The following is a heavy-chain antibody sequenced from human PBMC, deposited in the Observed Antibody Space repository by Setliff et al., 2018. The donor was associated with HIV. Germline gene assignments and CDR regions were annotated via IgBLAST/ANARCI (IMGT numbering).Heavy chain of an antibody. CDR3: AAGLNYYDRSGLGA. CDR2: IVPVFGIG. J-gene: IGHJ5*02. Sequence: ASVKVSCKASGGTFSTYVISWVRQAPGQGLEWMGGIVPVFGIGRSPQKFQGRVIITADESTSTAYMELSSLTSGDTAVYYCAAGLNYYDRSGLGAWGQGTLVTVSS. V-gene: IGHV1-69*13. D-gene: IGHD3-22*01. CDR1: GGTFSTYV.